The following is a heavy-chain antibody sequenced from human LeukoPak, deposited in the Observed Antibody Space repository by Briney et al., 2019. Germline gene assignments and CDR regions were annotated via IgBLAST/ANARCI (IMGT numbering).Heavy chain of an antibody. V-gene: IGHV1-3*01. CDR3: ARDVRLLDAFDI. J-gene: IGHJ3*02. CDR1: GYTFTGYY. CDR2: INAGNGNT. D-gene: IGHD1-26*01. Sequence: ASVKVSCKASGYTFTGYYMHWVRQAPGQRLEWMGWINAGNGNTKYSQKFQGRVTITRDTSASTAYMELSSLRSEDTAVYYCARDVRLLDAFDIWGQGTMVTVSS.